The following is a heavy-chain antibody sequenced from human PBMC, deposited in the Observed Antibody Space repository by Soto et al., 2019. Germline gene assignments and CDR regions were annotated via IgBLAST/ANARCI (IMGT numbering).Heavy chain of an antibody. D-gene: IGHD2-15*01. CDR2: INPSGGST. CDR1: GYTFTSYY. Sequence: VASVKVSCKASGYTFTSYYMHWVRQAPGQGLEWMGIINPSGGSTSYAQKFQGRVTMTRDTSTSTVYMELSSLRSEDTAVYYCARGLRGIVVVVADLFNWFDPWGQGTLVTVSS. J-gene: IGHJ5*02. CDR3: ARGLRGIVVVVADLFNWFDP. V-gene: IGHV1-46*01.